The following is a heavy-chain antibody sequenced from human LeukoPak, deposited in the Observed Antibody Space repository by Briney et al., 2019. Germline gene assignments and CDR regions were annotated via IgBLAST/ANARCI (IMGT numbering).Heavy chain of an antibody. J-gene: IGHJ4*02. CDR2: INPNSGVS. CDR1: GYSFTGYY. V-gene: IGHV1-2*02. D-gene: IGHD4-17*01. CDR3: ARLEIRTVTTGYFDY. Sequence: ASVKVSCKTSGYSFTGYYMQWVRQAPGQGLEWMGWINPNSGVSNYAQKFQGRVTMTTDTSISTAYMELRSLRSDDTAVYYCARLEIRTVTTGYFDYWGQGTLVTVSS.